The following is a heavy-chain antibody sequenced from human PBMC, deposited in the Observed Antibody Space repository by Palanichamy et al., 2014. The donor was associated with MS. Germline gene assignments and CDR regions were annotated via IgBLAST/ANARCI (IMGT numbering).Heavy chain of an antibody. D-gene: IGHD3/OR15-3a*01. Sequence: EVQLVEVWGRTWSSRGGPVRLSCAASGFSFSNYWMTWVRQAPGKGLEWVANIKLDGSEKHYVDSVKGRFTISRDNAKNSLYLQMNSLRAEDTAVYFCARDLRHDFWTGSTYYYYYYMDVWGRGTTVTVSS. V-gene: IGHV3-7*01. CDR3: ARDLRHDFWTGSTYYYYYYMDV. CDR1: GFSFSNYW. CDR2: IKLDGSEK. J-gene: IGHJ6*03.